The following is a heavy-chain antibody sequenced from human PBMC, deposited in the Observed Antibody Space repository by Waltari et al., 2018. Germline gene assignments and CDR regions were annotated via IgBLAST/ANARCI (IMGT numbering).Heavy chain of an antibody. J-gene: IGHJ3*02. CDR2: INPKNGVR. CDR3: ARVLMNDAFDI. CDR1: GYSFNDYY. V-gene: IGHV1-2*02. Sequence: QVQLVQSGAEVKKPGASVKVSCKAPGYSFNDYYIPWVRQAPGQGLEWMGWINPKNGVRKFTQKFQGRVTMTRDTTISTAYMELSSLRSDDTAVYYCARVLMNDAFDIWGPGTMVTVSS.